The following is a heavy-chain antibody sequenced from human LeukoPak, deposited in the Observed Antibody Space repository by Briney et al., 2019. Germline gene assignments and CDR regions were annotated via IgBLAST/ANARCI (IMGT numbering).Heavy chain of an antibody. CDR2: IDSNGGGA. D-gene: IGHD4-17*01. CDR3: AKATVTHLIDY. CDR1: GFTFNIYW. J-gene: IGHJ4*02. V-gene: IGHV3-74*03. Sequence: AGGSLRLSCATSGFTFNIYWMQWVRQVPGKGLVWVSRIDSNGGGATYADSVKGRFTISRDNSKNTLYLQMNSLGAEDTAVYYCAKATVTHLIDYWGQGTLVTVSS.